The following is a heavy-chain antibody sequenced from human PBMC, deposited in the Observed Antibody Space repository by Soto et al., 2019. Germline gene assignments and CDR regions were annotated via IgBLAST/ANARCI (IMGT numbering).Heavy chain of an antibody. Sequence: QIQLQESGPGLVKPSETLSLTCTVSGDSIRSVGYYWTWIRQPPGKALEWLGDIYGVGTSRFNASLRSRLSISAAPSNNAISLTLRSVTAADTAVYFCGRGVSSGWNPTRVDPWGHG. V-gene: IGHV4-30-4*01. D-gene: IGHD6-25*01. CDR2: IYGVGTS. J-gene: IGHJ5*02. CDR3: GRGVSSGWNPTRVDP. CDR1: GDSIRSVGYY.